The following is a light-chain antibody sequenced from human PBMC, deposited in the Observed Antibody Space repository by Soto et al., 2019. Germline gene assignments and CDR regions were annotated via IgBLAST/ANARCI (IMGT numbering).Light chain of an antibody. CDR2: DNT. CDR3: QSYDSSLPWV. J-gene: IGLJ3*02. V-gene: IGLV1-40*01. CDR1: SSNIGAGYD. Sequence: QSVLTQPPSVSGAPGQRVTISCTGSSSNIGAGYDVHWYQQIPGTAPKVIISDNTNRPSGVPDRFSGSKSGTSASLAITGLQVEDEGDYYCQSYDSSLPWVFGGGTKLTVL.